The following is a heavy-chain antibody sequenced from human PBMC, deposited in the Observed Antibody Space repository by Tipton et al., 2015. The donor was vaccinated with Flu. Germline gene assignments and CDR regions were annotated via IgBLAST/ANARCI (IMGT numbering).Heavy chain of an antibody. Sequence: TLSLTCAVYGGSFSGYYWSWIRQPPGKGLEWIGEINHSGSTNYNPSLKSRVTISVDTSKNQFSLKLSSVTAADTAVCYCARGGRTTVTPDYWGQGTLVTVSS. V-gene: IGHV4-34*01. CDR3: ARGGRTTVTPDY. J-gene: IGHJ4*02. D-gene: IGHD4-11*01. CDR2: INHSGST. CDR1: GGSFSGYY.